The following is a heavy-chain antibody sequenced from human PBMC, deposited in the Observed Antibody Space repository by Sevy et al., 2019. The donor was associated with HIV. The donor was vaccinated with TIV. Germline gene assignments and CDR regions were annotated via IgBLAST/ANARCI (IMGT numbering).Heavy chain of an antibody. Sequence: GGSLRLSCAASGFTFDDYALHWVRQAPGKGLEWVSLISWDGGRTYYADSVKGRFTISRDNSKNSLYLQMNSLRAEDTALYYCAKAGGSYGYFDYWGQGTLVTASS. CDR1: GFTFDDYA. D-gene: IGHD5-18*01. CDR3: AKAGGSYGYFDY. CDR2: ISWDGGRT. V-gene: IGHV3-43D*04. J-gene: IGHJ4*02.